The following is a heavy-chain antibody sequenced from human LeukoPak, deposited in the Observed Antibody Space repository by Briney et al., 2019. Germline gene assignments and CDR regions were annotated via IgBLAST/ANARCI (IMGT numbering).Heavy chain of an antibody. CDR2: ISSSSSTI. D-gene: IGHD3-22*01. CDR3: ARGSSGYYSPGWDI. V-gene: IGHV3-48*01. CDR1: GFTFSSYS. Sequence: GGSLRLSCAASGFTFSSYSMNWVRQAPGKGLECVSYISSSSSTIYYADSVKGRFAISRDNAKNSLYLQMNSLRAEDTAVYYCARGSSGYYSPGWDIWGQGTMVTVSS. J-gene: IGHJ3*02.